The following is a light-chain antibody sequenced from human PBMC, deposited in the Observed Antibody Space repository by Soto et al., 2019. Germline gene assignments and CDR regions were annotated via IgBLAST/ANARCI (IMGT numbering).Light chain of an antibody. CDR2: DAS. Sequence: DIQMTQSPSTLSAPLGDRVTITCRASQSISTRLSCYQHKPGKAPKLLIYDASSLESGVPSRCSGSGSGTEFTLTISSLQPDDFATYYYQQYHFYSRTFGGGTKVDIK. CDR3: QQYHFYSRT. V-gene: IGKV1-5*01. J-gene: IGKJ4*01. CDR1: QSISTR.